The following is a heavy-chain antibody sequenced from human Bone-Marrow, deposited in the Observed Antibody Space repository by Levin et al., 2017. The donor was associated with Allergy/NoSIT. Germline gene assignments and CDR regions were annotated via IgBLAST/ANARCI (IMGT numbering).Heavy chain of an antibody. V-gene: IGHV3-30*18. D-gene: IGHD3-10*01. J-gene: IGHJ6*03. CDR2: ISYDGSNK. CDR3: AKDDRGSHWFAVPLSYDYMDG. Sequence: GGSLRLSCAASGFTFSSYGMHWVRQAPGKGLEWVAVISYDGSNKYYADSVKGRFTISRDNSKNTLYLQMNSLRAEDTAVYYCAKDDRGSHWFAVPLSYDYMDGWGKGTTVTVAS. CDR1: GFTFSSYG.